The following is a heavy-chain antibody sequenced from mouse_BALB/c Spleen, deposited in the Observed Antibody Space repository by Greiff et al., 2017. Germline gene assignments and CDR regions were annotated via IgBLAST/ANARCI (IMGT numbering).Heavy chain of an antibody. D-gene: IGHD2-10*02. J-gene: IGHJ4*01. CDR3: ARQYGNYVNYAMDY. CDR1: GFTFSSYT. Sequence: DVMLVESGGGLVQPGGSLKLSCAASGFTFSSYTMSWVRQTPEKRLEWVAYISNGGGSTYYPDTVKGRFTISRDNAKNTLYLQMSSLKSEDTAMYYCARQYGNYVNYAMDYWGQGTSVTVSS. V-gene: IGHV5-12-2*01. CDR2: ISNGGGST.